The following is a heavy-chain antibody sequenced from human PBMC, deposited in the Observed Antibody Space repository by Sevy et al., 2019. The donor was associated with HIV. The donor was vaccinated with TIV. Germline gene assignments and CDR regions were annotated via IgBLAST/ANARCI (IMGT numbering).Heavy chain of an antibody. CDR1: GFTFSSYT. V-gene: IGHV3-23*01. CDR2: VGADGT. CDR3: AREHPSMVLSVDN. J-gene: IGHJ4*02. D-gene: IGHD2-8*01. Sequence: GGCLRLSCVASGFTFSSYTLACVRQIPGKGLEWISSVGADGTHYTESVKGRFTISRDNSKNTVYLQMSSLRAEDTAIYYCAREHPSMVLSVDNWGQGSQVIVSS.